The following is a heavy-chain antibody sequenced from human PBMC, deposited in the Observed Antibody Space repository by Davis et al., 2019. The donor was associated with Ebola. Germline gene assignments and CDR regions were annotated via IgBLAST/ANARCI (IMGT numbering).Heavy chain of an antibody. Sequence: GESLKISCAASGFTFSSYGMHWVRQAPGKGLEWVAVISYDGSNKYYADSVKGRFTISRDNSKNTLHLQMNSLRDEDTAVYYCARDSATVTTYFDYWGRGTLVTVSS. J-gene: IGHJ4*02. CDR2: ISYDGSNK. D-gene: IGHD4-11*01. CDR1: GFTFSSYG. V-gene: IGHV3-30*03. CDR3: ARDSATVTTYFDY.